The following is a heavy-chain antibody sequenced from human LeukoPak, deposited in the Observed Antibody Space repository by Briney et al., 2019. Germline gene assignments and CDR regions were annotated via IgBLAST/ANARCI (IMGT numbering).Heavy chain of an antibody. CDR1: GGSISSYY. V-gene: IGHV4-59*01. D-gene: IGHD2-21*02. J-gene: IGHJ4*02. Sequence: SETLSLTCTVSGGSISSYYWSWIRQPPGKGLEGIGYIYYSGSTNYNPSLKSRVTISVDTSKNQFSLKLSSVTAADTAVYYCARLAYCGGDCYSQLDYWGQGTLVTVSS. CDR3: ARLAYCGGDCYSQLDY. CDR2: IYYSGST.